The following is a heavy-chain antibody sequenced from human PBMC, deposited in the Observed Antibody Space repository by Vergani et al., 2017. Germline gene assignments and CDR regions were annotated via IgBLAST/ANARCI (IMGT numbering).Heavy chain of an antibody. CDR3: ARAXGCSSTSCYFYYYYYMDV. CDR1: GGSISSYY. Sequence: QVQLQESGPGLVKPSETLSLTCTVSGGSISSYYWSWIRQPPGKGLEWIGYIYYSGSTNYNPSLKSRVTISVDTSKNQFSLKLSSVTAADTAVYYCARAXGCSSTSCYFYYYYYMDVWGKGTTVTVSS. V-gene: IGHV4-59*01. J-gene: IGHJ6*03. D-gene: IGHD2-2*01. CDR2: IYYSGST.